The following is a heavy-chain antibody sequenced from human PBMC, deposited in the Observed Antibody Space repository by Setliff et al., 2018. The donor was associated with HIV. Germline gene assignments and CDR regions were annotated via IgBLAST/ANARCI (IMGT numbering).Heavy chain of an antibody. Sequence: PSETLSLTCTVSGDSISSSSYYWSWIRQPAGKELEWIGHIYTSGNANYNPSLRSRVTISVDTSKNQFSLKLSSVTAADTAVYYCARVPKYQVPRDYYMDVWGKGTTVTVSS. D-gene: IGHD2-2*01. CDR1: GDSISSSSYY. CDR2: IYTSGNA. J-gene: IGHJ6*03. V-gene: IGHV4-61*09. CDR3: ARVPKYQVPRDYYMDV.